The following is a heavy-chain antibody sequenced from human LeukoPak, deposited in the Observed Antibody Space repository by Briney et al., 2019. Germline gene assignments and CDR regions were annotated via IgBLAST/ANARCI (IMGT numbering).Heavy chain of an antibody. CDR2: IYHSGST. J-gene: IGHJ6*03. CDR1: SGSISSGGYY. CDR3: ARGYYYYYMDV. V-gene: IGHV4-30-2*01. Sequence: PSETLSLTCTVSSGSISSGGYYWSWIRQPPGKGLEWIGYIYHSGSTYYNPSLKSRVTISVDRSKNQFSLKLSSVTAADTAVYYCARGYYYYYMDVWGKGTTVTVSS.